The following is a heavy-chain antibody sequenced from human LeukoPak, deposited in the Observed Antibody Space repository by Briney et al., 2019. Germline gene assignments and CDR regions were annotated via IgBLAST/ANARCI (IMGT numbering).Heavy chain of an antibody. CDR3: ARPLAGIAPDY. V-gene: IGHV4-39*01. CDR2: IYYSGST. CDR1: GGSISSYY. Sequence: SETLSLTCTVSGGSISSYYWGWIRQPPGKGLEWIGSIYYSGSTYYNPSLKSRVTISVDTSKNQFSLKLSSVTAADTAVYYCARPLAGIAPDYWGQGTLVTVSS. J-gene: IGHJ4*02. D-gene: IGHD6-13*01.